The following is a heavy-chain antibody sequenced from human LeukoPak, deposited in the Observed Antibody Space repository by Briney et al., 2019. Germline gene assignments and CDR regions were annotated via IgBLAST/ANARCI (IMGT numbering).Heavy chain of an antibody. J-gene: IGHJ3*02. CDR2: MSSSDDGR. V-gene: IGHV3-23*01. CDR3: AKDRGDWDTNDAFDI. D-gene: IGHD3/OR15-3a*01. CDR1: GFSLSSYA. Sequence: PGGSLRLSCATSGFSLSSYAMSWVRQAPGKGLEWVSAMSSSDDGRYYAASVRGRFTISRDTSRSTLYLQMNSLRAEDTAVYYCAKDRGDWDTNDAFDIWGQGTMVTVSS.